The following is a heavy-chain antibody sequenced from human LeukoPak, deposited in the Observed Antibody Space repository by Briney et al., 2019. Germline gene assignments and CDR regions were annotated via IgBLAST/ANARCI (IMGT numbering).Heavy chain of an antibody. CDR2: INPSGGRT. CDR3: ARVDRLIAAAFDAFDI. J-gene: IGHJ3*02. CDR1: GYAFTSNY. Sequence: ASVKVSCKTSGYAFTSNYIHWVRQAPGQGLEWMGVINPSGGRTSYAQKFQGRVTMTRDMSTSTAYMELSSLRSEDTAVYYCARVDRLIAAAFDAFDIWGQGTMVTVSS. D-gene: IGHD6-13*01. V-gene: IGHV1-46*01.